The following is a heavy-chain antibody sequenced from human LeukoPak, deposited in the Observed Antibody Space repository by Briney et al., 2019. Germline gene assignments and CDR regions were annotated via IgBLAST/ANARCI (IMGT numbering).Heavy chain of an antibody. CDR1: GFTFSSYA. CDR3: AIIHGYYDGSGFWVQ. J-gene: IGHJ4*02. CDR2: ISPSGDRT. D-gene: IGHD3-22*01. Sequence: GGSLRLSCAASGFTFSSYAMSWVRQAPGKGLEWVSFISPSGDRTSNADSVEGRFTISRDNTTNTLYLQMNSLRDEDTGVYYCAIIHGYYDGSGFWVQWGQGTLVTVSS. V-gene: IGHV3-23*01.